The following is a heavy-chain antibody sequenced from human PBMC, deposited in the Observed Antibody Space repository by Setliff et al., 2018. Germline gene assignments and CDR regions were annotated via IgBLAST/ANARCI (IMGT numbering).Heavy chain of an antibody. D-gene: IGHD3-22*01. V-gene: IGHV4-34*01. J-gene: IGHJ4*02. CDR2: VNHSGST. CDR1: GGSFSYYY. CDR3: ARGADYHDTSGYSH. Sequence: SETLSLTCAVYGGSFSYYYWTWIRQPPGKGLEWIGEVNHSGSTNYNPSLKSRVTISVDTSKNQFSLKVNSVTAADTAVYYCARGADYHDTSGYSHWGQGTLVTVSS.